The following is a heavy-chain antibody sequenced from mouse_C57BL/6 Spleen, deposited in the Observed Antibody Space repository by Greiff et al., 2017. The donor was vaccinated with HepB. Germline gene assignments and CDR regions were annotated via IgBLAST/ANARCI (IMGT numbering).Heavy chain of an antibody. CDR3: ARSIYYGSSRYFDV. D-gene: IGHD1-1*01. CDR1: GYAFSSSW. J-gene: IGHJ1*03. Sequence: VQLQQSGPELVKPGASVKISCKASGYAFSSSWMNWVKQRPGKGLEWIGRIYPGDGDTNYNGKFKGKATLTADKSSSTAYMQLSSLTSEDSAVYFCARSIYYGSSRYFDVWGTGTTVTVSS. V-gene: IGHV1-82*01. CDR2: IYPGDGDT.